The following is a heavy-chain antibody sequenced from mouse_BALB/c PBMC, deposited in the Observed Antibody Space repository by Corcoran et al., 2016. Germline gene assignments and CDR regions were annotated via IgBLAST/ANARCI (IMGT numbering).Heavy chain of an antibody. CDR3: ARSGDYDRFAY. CDR1: GYTFTNYG. Sequence: QIQLVQSGPELKKPGETVKISCKASGYTFTNYGMNWVKQAPGKGLKWMGWINTYTGEPTYADDFKGRFAFSLETSASTAYLQINNLKNEDTATYFCARSGDYDRFAYWGQGTLVTVSA. V-gene: IGHV9-3-1*01. J-gene: IGHJ3*01. CDR2: INTYTGEP. D-gene: IGHD2-4*01.